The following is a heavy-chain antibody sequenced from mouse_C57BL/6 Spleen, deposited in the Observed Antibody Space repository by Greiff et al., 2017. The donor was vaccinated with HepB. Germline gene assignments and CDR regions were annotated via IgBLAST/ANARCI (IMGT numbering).Heavy chain of an antibody. D-gene: IGHD2-1*01. CDR3: ARHGNYGGYYAMDY. V-gene: IGHV1-18*01. Sequence: VQLQQSGPELVKPGASVKIPCKASGYTFTDYNMDWVKQSHGKSLEWIGDINPNNGGTIYNQKFEGKATLTVDKSSSTAYMELRSLTSEDTAVYYCARHGNYGGYYAMDYWGQGTSVTVSS. J-gene: IGHJ4*01. CDR1: GYTFTDYN. CDR2: INPNNGGT.